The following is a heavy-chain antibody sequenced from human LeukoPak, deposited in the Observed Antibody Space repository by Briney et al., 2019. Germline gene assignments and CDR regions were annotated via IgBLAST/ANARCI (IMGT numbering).Heavy chain of an antibody. CDR2: IIPIFGTA. CDR3: APMRDYYDSGGSNFDY. J-gene: IGHJ4*02. V-gene: IGHV1-69*13. CDR1: GRTFSSYA. D-gene: IGHD3-22*01. Sequence: ASVKVSCKASGRTFSSYAISWVRQAPGQGLEWMGGIIPIFGTANYAQKFQGRVTITADESTSTAYMELSSLRSEDTAVYYCAPMRDYYDSGGSNFDYWGQGTLVTVSS.